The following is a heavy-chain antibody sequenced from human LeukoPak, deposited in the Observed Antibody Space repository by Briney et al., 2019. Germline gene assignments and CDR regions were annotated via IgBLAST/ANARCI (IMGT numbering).Heavy chain of an antibody. Sequence: PSETLSLTCTVSGGSISSGGYYWSWIRQHPGKGLEWIGYIYYSGSTYYNPSLKSRFTISVDTSKHQFSVKLSSVTAADTAVYYCARGKNRSGYDFYYYYYGMDVWGQGTTVTVFS. CDR2: IYYSGST. CDR3: ARGKNRSGYDFYYYYYGMDV. V-gene: IGHV4-31*03. CDR1: GGSISSGGYY. J-gene: IGHJ6*02. D-gene: IGHD5-12*01.